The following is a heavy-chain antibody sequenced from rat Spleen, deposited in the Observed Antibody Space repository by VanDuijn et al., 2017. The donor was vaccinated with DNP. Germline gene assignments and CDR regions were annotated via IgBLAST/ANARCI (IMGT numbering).Heavy chain of an antibody. J-gene: IGHJ2*01. V-gene: IGHV3-3*01. CDR3: ARGTRYCDY. CDR2: INSAGST. D-gene: IGHD1-7*01. Sequence: QLQESGPGLVKPSQSLSLTCSVTGYSITSGYRWNWIRKFPGSKLEWMGCINSAGSTNYNPSLKSRITITRDTSKNHLFLHLNSVTIGETATYYCARGTRYCDYWGQGVMVTVSS. CDR1: GYSITSGYR.